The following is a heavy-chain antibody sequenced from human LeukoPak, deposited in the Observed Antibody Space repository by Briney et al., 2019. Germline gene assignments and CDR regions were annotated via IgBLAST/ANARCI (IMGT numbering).Heavy chain of an antibody. Sequence: SVKVSCKASGGTFSSYAISWVRQAPGQGLEWMRGIIPIFGTANYAQKFQGRVTITADKSTSTAYMELSSLRSEDTAVYYCARGGYNADVLDYWGQGTLVTVSS. CDR1: GGTFSSYA. V-gene: IGHV1-69*06. J-gene: IGHJ4*02. CDR2: IIPIFGTA. D-gene: IGHD5-24*01. CDR3: ARGGYNADVLDY.